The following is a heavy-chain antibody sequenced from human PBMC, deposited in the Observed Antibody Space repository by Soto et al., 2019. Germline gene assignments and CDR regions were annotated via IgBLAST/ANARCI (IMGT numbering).Heavy chain of an antibody. Sequence: PSETLSLTCTVSGGSISSHYWNWIRQPPGKGLEWIGYIYYSGSTNYNPSLKSRVTIPGDTSKNQFSLKLSSVTAADPAVYFCARGKYGPSPHDIFAVWGQGTMVTVSS. J-gene: IGHJ3*01. CDR3: ARGKYGPSPHDIFAV. D-gene: IGHD3-22*01. V-gene: IGHV4-59*11. CDR1: GGSISSHY. CDR2: IYYSGST.